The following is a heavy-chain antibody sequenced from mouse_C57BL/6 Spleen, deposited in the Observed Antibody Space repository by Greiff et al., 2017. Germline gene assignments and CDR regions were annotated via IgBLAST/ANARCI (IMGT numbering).Heavy chain of an antibody. J-gene: IGHJ4*01. CDR3: ARRIYYGSSLYNAMDY. CDR1: GYTFTDYY. V-gene: IGHV1-26*01. Sequence: VQLQQSGPELVKPGASVKISCKASGYTFTDYYMNWVKQSHGKSLEWIGDINPNNGGTSYNQKFKGKATLTVDKSSSTAYMELRSLTSEDSAVYYCARRIYYGSSLYNAMDYWGQGTSVTVSS. D-gene: IGHD1-1*01. CDR2: INPNNGGT.